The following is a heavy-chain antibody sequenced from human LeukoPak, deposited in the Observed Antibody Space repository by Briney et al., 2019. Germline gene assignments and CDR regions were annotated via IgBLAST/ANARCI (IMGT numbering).Heavy chain of an antibody. Sequence: SVKVSCKASGYTFTSYGISWVRQAPGQGLEWMGGIIPIFGTANYAQKLQGRVTITADESTSTAYMELSSLRSEDTAVYYCARAHERQLWSSGVDYWGQGTLVTVSS. CDR1: GYTFTSYG. V-gene: IGHV1-69*13. J-gene: IGHJ4*02. D-gene: IGHD5-18*01. CDR2: IIPIFGTA. CDR3: ARAHERQLWSSGVDY.